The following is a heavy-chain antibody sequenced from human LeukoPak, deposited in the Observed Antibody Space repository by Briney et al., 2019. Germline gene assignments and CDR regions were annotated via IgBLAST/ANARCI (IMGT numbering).Heavy chain of an antibody. V-gene: IGHV1-69*13. CDR3: ARAYAKRYFDWGHWFDP. CDR2: IIPIFGTA. J-gene: IGHJ5*02. D-gene: IGHD3-9*01. CDR1: GGTFSSYA. Sequence: VASVKVSCKASGGTFSSYAISWVRQAPGQGLEWMGGIIPIFGTANYAQKFQGRVTITADESTSTAYMELSSLRSEDTAVYYCARAYAKRYFDWGHWFDPWGQGTLVTVSS.